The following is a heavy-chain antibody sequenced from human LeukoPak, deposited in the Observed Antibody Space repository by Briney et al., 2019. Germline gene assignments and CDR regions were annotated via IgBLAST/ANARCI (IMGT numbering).Heavy chain of an antibody. V-gene: IGHV1-2*02. D-gene: IGHD3-22*01. CDR1: GYTFTGYY. CDR2: INPNSGGT. J-gene: IGHJ5*02. Sequence: ASVKVSCKASGYTFTGYYMHWVRQAPGQGLEWMGWINPNSGGTNYAQKFQGRVTMTRDTSISTAYMELSRLRSDDTAVYYCATDDSRGYSGGTWFDPWGQGTLVTVSS. CDR3: ATDDSRGYSGGTWFDP.